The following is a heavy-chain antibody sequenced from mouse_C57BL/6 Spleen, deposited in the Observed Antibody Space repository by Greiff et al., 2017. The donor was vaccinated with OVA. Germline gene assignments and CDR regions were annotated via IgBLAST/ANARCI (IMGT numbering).Heavy chain of an antibody. V-gene: IGHV1-53*01. J-gene: IGHJ2*01. D-gene: IGHD2-3*01. CDR1: GYTFTSYW. CDR3: ARGDGYYEDFDY. Sequence: QVQLQQPGTDLVKPGASVKLSCKASGYTFTSYWMHWVKQRPGQGLEWIGNINPSNGGTNYNEKFKSKATLTVDKSSSTAYMQLSSLTSEDSAVYDCARGDGYYEDFDYWGQGTTLTVSS. CDR2: INPSNGGT.